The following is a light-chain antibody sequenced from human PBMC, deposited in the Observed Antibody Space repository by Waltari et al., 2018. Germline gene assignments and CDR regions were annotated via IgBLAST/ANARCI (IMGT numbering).Light chain of an antibody. J-gene: IGKJ2*01. CDR3: QHFMSYLFT. CDR2: EAS. Sequence: DIQMSQSPHPLSPCVGETVTTSCPARQSVVSRLAWYQQKAGTAPKYLMFEASIVANGVPPRCSSRRSTTDFTLTISSLQPDDVATYYCQHFMSYLFTFGEGTKVEI. CDR1: QSVVSR. V-gene: IGKV1-5*03.